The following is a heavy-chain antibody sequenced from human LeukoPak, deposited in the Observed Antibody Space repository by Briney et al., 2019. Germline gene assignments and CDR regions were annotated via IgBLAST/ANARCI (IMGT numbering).Heavy chain of an antibody. CDR3: ATYILTGYYLFDY. J-gene: IGHJ4*02. CDR1: GYTFTGYC. D-gene: IGHD3-9*01. CDR2: INPGGRYT. Sequence: ASVKVSCKASGYTFTGYCMHWVRQAPGQGLEWMGIINPGGRYTNYAQKFQGRVTMTEDTSTDTAYMELSSLRSEDTAVYYCATYILTGYYLFDYWGQGTLVTVSS. V-gene: IGHV1-46*01.